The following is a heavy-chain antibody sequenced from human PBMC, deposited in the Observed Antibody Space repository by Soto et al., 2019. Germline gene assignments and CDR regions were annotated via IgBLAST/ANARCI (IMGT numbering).Heavy chain of an antibody. CDR1: GFTFSNAW. CDR3: TTGSSGLRWVYYGMDV. J-gene: IGHJ6*02. Sequence: EVQLVESGGGLVKPGGSLRLSCAASGFTFSNAWMNWVRRAPGKGLEWVGRIKSKTDGGTTDYAAPVKGRFTISRDDSKNTLYLQMNSLKTEDTAVYYCTTGSSGLRWVYYGMDVWGQGTTVTVSS. CDR2: IKSKTDGGTT. D-gene: IGHD4-17*01. V-gene: IGHV3-15*07.